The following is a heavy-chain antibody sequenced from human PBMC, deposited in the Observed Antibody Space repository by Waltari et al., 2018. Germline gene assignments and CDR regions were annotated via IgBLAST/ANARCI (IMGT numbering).Heavy chain of an antibody. Sequence: EVQLVESGGGLIQPGGASRLSWAALGVPVSKNHMSWVRQAPGKGLEWVSLIYSTGGTSYADSVKGRFTISRDNSKNTLYLQMNSLRVEDTAVYYCATRMVLAARNWGQGTLVTVSS. J-gene: IGHJ4*02. CDR3: ATRMVLAARN. CDR2: IYSTGGT. D-gene: IGHD6-6*01. V-gene: IGHV3-53*01. CDR1: GVPVSKNH.